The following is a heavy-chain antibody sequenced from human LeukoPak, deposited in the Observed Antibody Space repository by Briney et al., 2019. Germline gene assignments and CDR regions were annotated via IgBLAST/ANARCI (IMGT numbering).Heavy chain of an antibody. CDR3: ARVYDFWSGYSLED. V-gene: IGHV3-74*01. J-gene: IGHJ4*02. Sequence: GGSLILSCAASGFTFSSYWMHWVRQAPGKGLVWVSRINSDGSSTSYADSVKGRFTISRDNAKNTLYLQMNSLRAEDTAVYYCARVYDFWSGYSLEDWGQGTLVTVSS. CDR2: INSDGSST. D-gene: IGHD3-3*01. CDR1: GFTFSSYW.